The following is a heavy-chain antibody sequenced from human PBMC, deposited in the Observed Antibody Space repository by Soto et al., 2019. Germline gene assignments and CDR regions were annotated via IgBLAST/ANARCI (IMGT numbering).Heavy chain of an antibody. Sequence: EVQLLESGGGLVQPGGSLRLSCAASGFTFSSYAMSWVRQAPGKGLEWVSAISGSGGSTYYTDSVKGRFTISRDNSKNTLFLQMNSLTAEDTAVYYCAKPVFVPTAMVGTFDVWGQGTVVTVSS. CDR3: AKPVFVPTAMVGTFDV. CDR1: GFTFSSYA. J-gene: IGHJ3*01. V-gene: IGHV3-23*01. D-gene: IGHD2-2*01. CDR2: ISGSGGST.